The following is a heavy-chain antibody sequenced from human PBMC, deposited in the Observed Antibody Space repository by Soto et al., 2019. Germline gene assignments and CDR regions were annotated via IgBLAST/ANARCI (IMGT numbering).Heavy chain of an antibody. CDR1: GGSISSGGYY. CDR2: IYYSGST. V-gene: IGHV4-31*03. CDR3: AREGGSGSYRASANSDAFDI. J-gene: IGHJ3*02. Sequence: SETLSLTCTVSGGSISSGGYYWSWIRQHPGKGLEWIGYIYYSGSTYYNPSLKSRVTISVDTSKNQFSLKLSSVTAADTAVYYCAREGGSGSYRASANSDAFDIWGQGTMVTVSS. D-gene: IGHD3-10*01.